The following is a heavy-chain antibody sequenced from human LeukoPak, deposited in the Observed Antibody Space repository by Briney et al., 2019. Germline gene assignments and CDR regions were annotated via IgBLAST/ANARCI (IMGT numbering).Heavy chain of an antibody. Sequence: ASVKVSCKASGYIFTSYGLSWVRQAPGQGLEWMGWISAYNGNTNYAQKVQGRVTMTTETSTRTAYMELGSLISDDTAVYCCARNLGTAGVYYGMDVWGQGTTVTVSS. V-gene: IGHV1-18*01. D-gene: IGHD6-13*01. CDR1: GYIFTSYG. CDR3: ARNLGTAGVYYGMDV. CDR2: ISAYNGNT. J-gene: IGHJ6*02.